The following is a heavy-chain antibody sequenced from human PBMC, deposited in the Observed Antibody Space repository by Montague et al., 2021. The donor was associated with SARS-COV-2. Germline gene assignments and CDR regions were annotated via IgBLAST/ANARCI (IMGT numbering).Heavy chain of an antibody. J-gene: IGHJ6*02. V-gene: IGHV4-59*08. Sequence: SETLSLTCTVSGGSINNYYWSWIRQPPGRGLEWIGYIYYSGSTEYSPSLKSQVTMSIATSTTKFSLWLTSVTAADTAVYFCARTTYFDLASIYYYVMDVWGRGTPVTVSS. CDR2: IYYSGST. CDR3: ARTTYFDLASIYYYVMDV. D-gene: IGHD3-9*01. CDR1: GGSINNYY.